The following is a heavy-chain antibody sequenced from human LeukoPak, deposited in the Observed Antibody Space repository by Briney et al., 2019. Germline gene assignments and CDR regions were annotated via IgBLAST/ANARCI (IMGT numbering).Heavy chain of an antibody. Sequence: SETLSLTCTVSGGSINSGDYYWSWIRQPPGKGLEWIGYIYYSGSTYYNPSLKSRVTISVDTSKNQFSLKLSSVTAADTAVYYCGRIVVVPAAGGHHAFDVWGQGTMVTVSS. V-gene: IGHV4-30-4*01. CDR3: GRIVVVPAAGGHHAFDV. CDR2: IYYSGST. J-gene: IGHJ3*01. CDR1: GGSINSGDYY. D-gene: IGHD2-2*01.